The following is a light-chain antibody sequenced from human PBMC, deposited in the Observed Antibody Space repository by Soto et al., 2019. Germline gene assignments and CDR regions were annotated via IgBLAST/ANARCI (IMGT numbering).Light chain of an antibody. CDR2: GAS. J-gene: IGKJ5*01. Sequence: EIVMTQSPATLSVSPEERATLSCRASQSVSSNLAWYQQKPGQAPSLLIYGASTRATGIPARFSGSGSGTEFTLTIRSLQSEDFAVYYCQQYDNWPPITFGQGTRLEIK. CDR1: QSVSSN. V-gene: IGKV3-15*01. CDR3: QQYDNWPPIT.